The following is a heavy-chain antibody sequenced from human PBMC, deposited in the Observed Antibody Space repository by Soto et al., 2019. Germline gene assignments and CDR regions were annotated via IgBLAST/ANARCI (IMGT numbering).Heavy chain of an antibody. Sequence: PEGSLRLSCAASGFTFSRNGMHWVRQAPGKGLEWVAVISYDGSNKYYADSVKGRFTISRDNSKNTLYLQMNSLRAEDTAVYYCAKDRDLAISFFSSNNWFGPRGKGTLVTASS. D-gene: IGHD3-3*02. CDR1: GFTFSRNG. J-gene: IGHJ5*02. V-gene: IGHV3-30*18. CDR3: AKDRDLAISFFSSNNWFGP. CDR2: ISYDGSNK.